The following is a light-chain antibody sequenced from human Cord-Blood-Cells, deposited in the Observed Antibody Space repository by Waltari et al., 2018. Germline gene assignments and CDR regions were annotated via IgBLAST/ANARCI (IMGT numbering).Light chain of an antibody. CDR1: QSISSY. V-gene: IGKV1-39*01. CDR2: AAS. CDR3: QQRYSTPYS. J-gene: IGKJ2*03. Sequence: DIQMTQSPSSLSASVGDRVTITCRASQSISSYLNWYQQKPGKAPKLLIYAASSLQSGVPSRFSGSGSGTDFTLTISSLQPEDFATDYCQQRYSTPYSCGQGPKVEIK.